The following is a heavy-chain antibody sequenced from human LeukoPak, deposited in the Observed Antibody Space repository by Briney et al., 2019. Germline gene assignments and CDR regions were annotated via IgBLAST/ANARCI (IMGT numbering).Heavy chain of an antibody. V-gene: IGHV4-59*01. Sequence: SETLSLTCTVSGGSISSYYWSWIRQPPGKGLEWIGYIYYSGSTNYNPSLKSRVTISVDTSKNQFSLKLSSVTDADTAVYYCARDSNDYGDYDAFDIWGQGTMVTVSS. CDR2: IYYSGST. J-gene: IGHJ3*02. CDR1: GGSISSYY. D-gene: IGHD4-17*01. CDR3: ARDSNDYGDYDAFDI.